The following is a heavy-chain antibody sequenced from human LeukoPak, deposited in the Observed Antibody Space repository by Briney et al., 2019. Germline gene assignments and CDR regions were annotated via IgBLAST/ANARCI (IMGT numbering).Heavy chain of an antibody. CDR1: GFTSSSYW. V-gene: IGHV3-7*01. D-gene: IGHD3-3*01. Sequence: GGSLRLSCAASGFTSSSYWMSWVRQAPGKGLEWVANIKQDGSEKYYVDSVKGRFTISRDNAKSSLYLQMNSLRAEDTAVYYCARDRKYYDFWSGRGGNWFDPWGQGTLVTVSS. CDR2: IKQDGSEK. J-gene: IGHJ5*02. CDR3: ARDRKYYDFWSGRGGNWFDP.